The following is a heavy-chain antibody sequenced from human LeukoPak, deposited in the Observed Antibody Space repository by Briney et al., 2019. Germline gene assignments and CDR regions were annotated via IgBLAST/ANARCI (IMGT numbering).Heavy chain of an antibody. J-gene: IGHJ4*02. CDR3: ARVPYSNGWLDY. V-gene: IGHV1-3*01. Sequence: KFQGRVTITRDTSASTAYMELSSLRSEDTAAYYCARVPYSNGWLDYWGQGNLFTVSS. D-gene: IGHD6-19*01.